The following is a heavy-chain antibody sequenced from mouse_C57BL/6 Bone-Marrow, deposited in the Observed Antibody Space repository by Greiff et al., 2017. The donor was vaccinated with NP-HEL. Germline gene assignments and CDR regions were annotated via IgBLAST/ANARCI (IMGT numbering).Heavy chain of an antibody. CDR3: ARGVIYDGYSWFAY. V-gene: IGHV1-82*01. D-gene: IGHD2-3*01. Sequence: VQLQESGPELVKPGASVKISCKASGYAFSSSWMNWVKQRPGKGLEWIGRIYPGAGGTNYNGKFKGKATLTADKSSSTAYMQLSSLTSEDSAVYFCARGVIYDGYSWFAYWGQGTLVTVSA. CDR2: IYPGAGGT. CDR1: GYAFSSSW. J-gene: IGHJ3*01.